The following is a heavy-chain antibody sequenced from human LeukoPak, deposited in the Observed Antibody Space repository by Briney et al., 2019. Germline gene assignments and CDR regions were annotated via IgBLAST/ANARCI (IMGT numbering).Heavy chain of an antibody. D-gene: IGHD3-22*01. V-gene: IGHV3-23*01. J-gene: IGHJ4*02. CDR2: ISGSGGST. Sequence: GGSLRLSCAASGFTFSRYTMSWVRQAPGKGLEWVSAISGSGGSTYYADSVKGRFTISRDNSKNTLYLQMNSLRAEDTAVYYCAKDLFGYDGSGYYVYWGQGTLVTVSS. CDR1: GFTFSRYT. CDR3: AKDLFGYDGSGYYVY.